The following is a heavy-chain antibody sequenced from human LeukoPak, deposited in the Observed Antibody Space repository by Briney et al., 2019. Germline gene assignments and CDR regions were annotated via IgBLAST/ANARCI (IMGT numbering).Heavy chain of an antibody. V-gene: IGHV3-30*02. J-gene: IGHJ6*02. D-gene: IGHD3-22*01. CDR1: GFTFSSYG. CDR3: ARDTMTLHYYYYGMDV. Sequence: QPGGSLRLSCAASGFTFSSYGMHWVRQAPGKGLEWVAVIGYDGSNKYYADSVKGRFTISRDNSKNTLYLQMNSLRAEDTAVYYCARDTMTLHYYYYGMDVWGQGTTVTVSS. CDR2: IGYDGSNK.